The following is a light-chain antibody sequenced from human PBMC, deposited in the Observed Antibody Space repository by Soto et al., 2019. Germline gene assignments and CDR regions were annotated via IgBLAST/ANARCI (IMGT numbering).Light chain of an antibody. J-gene: IGKJ1*01. CDR2: GAS. CDR1: QSVSSNY. CDR3: QQYGDLPWT. Sequence: ALTQSPGTLSSSPGERATLSCRASQSVSSNYLAWYRQKPGQAPRLLIYGASSRATGIPDRFSGSGSGTDFTHTIDRLESEDFAVYFCQQYGDLPWTFGQGTKVDIK. V-gene: IGKV3-20*01.